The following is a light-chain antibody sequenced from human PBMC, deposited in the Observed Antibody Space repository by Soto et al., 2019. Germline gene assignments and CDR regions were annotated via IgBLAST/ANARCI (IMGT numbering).Light chain of an antibody. J-gene: IGKJ2*01. V-gene: IGKV1D-13*01. Sequence: AIQLTQSPSSLSASVGDRVTITCRASQGISSALAWYQQKPGKAPKLLIYDASSLESGVPSRFSGSGSGTDFTLTISSLQPEDFATYYCQHFNNYPPRYTFGQGTKLEIK. CDR2: DAS. CDR3: QHFNNYPPRYT. CDR1: QGISSA.